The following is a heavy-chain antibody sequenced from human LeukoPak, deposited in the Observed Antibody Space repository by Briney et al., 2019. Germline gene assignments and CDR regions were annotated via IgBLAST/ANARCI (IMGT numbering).Heavy chain of an antibody. J-gene: IGHJ3*02. CDR3: ARDSVEDLSSSWYTNDAFDI. CDR1: GGSISSSSYY. CDR2: IYYSGST. D-gene: IGHD6-13*01. V-gene: IGHV4-39*07. Sequence: SETLSLTCTVSGGSISSSSYYWGWIRQPPGKGLEWIGSIYYSGSTYYNPSLKSRVTISVDTSKNQFSLKLSSVTAADTAVYYCARDSVEDLSSSWYTNDAFDIWGQGTMVTVSS.